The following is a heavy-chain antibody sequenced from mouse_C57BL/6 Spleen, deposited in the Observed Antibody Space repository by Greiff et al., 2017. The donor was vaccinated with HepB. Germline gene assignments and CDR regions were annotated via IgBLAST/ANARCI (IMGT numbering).Heavy chain of an antibody. CDR1: GFTFSSYA. CDR3: ARVGTTVHWYFDV. CDR2: ISDGGSYT. D-gene: IGHD1-1*01. V-gene: IGHV5-4*01. J-gene: IGHJ1*03. Sequence: DVHLVESGGGLVKPGGSLKLSCAASGFTFSSYAMSWVRQTPEKRLEWVATISDGGSYTYYPDNVKGRFTISRDNAKNNLYLQMSHLKSEDTAMYYCARVGTTVHWYFDVWGTGTTVTVSS.